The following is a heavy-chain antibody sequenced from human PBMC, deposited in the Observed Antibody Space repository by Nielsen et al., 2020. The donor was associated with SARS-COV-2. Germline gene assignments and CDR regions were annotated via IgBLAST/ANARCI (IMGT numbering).Heavy chain of an antibody. Sequence: GSLRLSCTVSGGSISSYYWSWIRQPPGKGLEWIGYIYYSGSTNYNPSLKSRVTISVDTSKNQFSLKLSSVTAADTAVYYCARGRIAARPGDAFDIWGQGTMVTVSS. V-gene: IGHV4-59*01. CDR1: GGSISSYY. CDR3: ARGRIAARPGDAFDI. D-gene: IGHD6-6*01. CDR2: IYYSGST. J-gene: IGHJ3*02.